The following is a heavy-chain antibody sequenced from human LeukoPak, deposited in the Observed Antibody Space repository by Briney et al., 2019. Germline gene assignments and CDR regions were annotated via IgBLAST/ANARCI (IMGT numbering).Heavy chain of an antibody. CDR3: AKDRGVYTFGAYYFDS. Sequence: GGSLRLSCAASGFPFSSFSIHWVRQSPGKGLEWVACISKDGTDKYYADSVRGRSTISRDNSEKTLFLQINSLKPEDTAVYYCAKDRGVYTFGAYYFDSWGKGTLVTVAS. J-gene: IGHJ4*02. CDR2: ISKDGTDK. D-gene: IGHD3-3*01. CDR1: GFPFSSFS. V-gene: IGHV3-30*04.